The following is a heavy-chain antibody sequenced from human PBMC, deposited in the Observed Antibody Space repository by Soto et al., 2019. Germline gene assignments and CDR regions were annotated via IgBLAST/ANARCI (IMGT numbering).Heavy chain of an antibody. CDR2: NSVGGDRK. CDR1: GFSVSSYS. V-gene: IGHV3-23*01. D-gene: IGHD2-21*02. Sequence: DVQLLQSGGGLVQPGGSLRVSCAASGFSVSSYSMTWVRQAPGKGLEYVSGNSVGGDRKFYADSAKGRFTVSRDNSKNILDLQMNSLRVDDTAIYSGSRWDCYGDYWGQGTLITVSS. CDR3: SRWDCYGDY. J-gene: IGHJ4*02.